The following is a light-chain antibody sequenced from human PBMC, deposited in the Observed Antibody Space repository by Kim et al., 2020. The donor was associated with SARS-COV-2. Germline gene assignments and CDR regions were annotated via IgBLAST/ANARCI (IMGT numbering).Light chain of an antibody. CDR1: HNVGIN. CDR3: QQRGSWTPAVT. Sequence: PGEGATLSCRASHNVGINLAWYQQTPGQSPRLLIYDAAMRAAGIPDRFSGSGSGTDFTLTIGSLAPEDFAIYYCQQRGSWTPAVTFGGGTKVDIK. J-gene: IGKJ4*01. V-gene: IGKV3-11*01. CDR2: DAA.